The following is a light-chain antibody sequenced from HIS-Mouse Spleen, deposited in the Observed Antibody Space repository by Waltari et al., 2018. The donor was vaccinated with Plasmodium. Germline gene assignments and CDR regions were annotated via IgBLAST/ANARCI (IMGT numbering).Light chain of an antibody. CDR2: EAS. Sequence: SYELTQPPSVSVSPGQTARITCSGDALPKKYAYWYQQKSGQAPVRVIYEASKRPSGSPGRFSGSSSGTMATLTISGAQVEDEADYYCYSTDSSGNHRVFGGGTKLTVL. V-gene: IGLV3-10*01. CDR1: ALPKKY. J-gene: IGLJ3*02. CDR3: YSTDSSGNHRV.